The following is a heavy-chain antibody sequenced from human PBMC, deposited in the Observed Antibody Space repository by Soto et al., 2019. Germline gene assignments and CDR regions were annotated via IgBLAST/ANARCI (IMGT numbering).Heavy chain of an antibody. V-gene: IGHV4-31*03. CDR1: GGSISSGGYY. CDR3: ARDRGQGRPHNWFDP. CDR2: IYYSGSI. D-gene: IGHD3-10*01. J-gene: IGHJ5*02. Sequence: QVQLQESGLGLVKPSQTLSLTCTVSGGSISSGGYYWSWIRQHPGKGLEWIGYIYYSGSIYYNPSLKSRVTISVDTSKNQFPLKLSSVTAADTAVYYCARDRGQGRPHNWFDPWGQGTLVTVSS.